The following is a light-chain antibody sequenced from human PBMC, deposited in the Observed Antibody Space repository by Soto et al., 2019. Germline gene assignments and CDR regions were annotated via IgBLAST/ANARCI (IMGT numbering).Light chain of an antibody. CDR2: DVS. V-gene: IGLV2-14*03. Sequence: QLVLTQPASVSGSPGQSITISCTGTSSDVGSYNYVSWYQHHPGKVPKLMIYDVSSRPSGVSNRFSGSKSGNTASLTISGLQTEDEADYYCSSYTTSETRVFGTGTKLTVL. CDR1: SSDVGSYNY. CDR3: SSYTTSETRV. J-gene: IGLJ1*01.